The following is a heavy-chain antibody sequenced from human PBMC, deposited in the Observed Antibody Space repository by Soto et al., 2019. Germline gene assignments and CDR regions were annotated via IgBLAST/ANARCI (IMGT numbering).Heavy chain of an antibody. D-gene: IGHD1-26*01. CDR3: ATTSPVASGGYYHAFDY. J-gene: IGHJ4*02. Sequence: SETLSLTCTVSGGSISSYYWSWIRQPAGKGLEWMGYIYYSGSTNYNPSLKSRVTISVDTYKNQFSLKLSSVTGADTAVYYCATTSPVASGGYYHAFDYWGQGTLVTVS. CDR1: GGSISSYY. CDR2: IYYSGST. V-gene: IGHV4-59*01.